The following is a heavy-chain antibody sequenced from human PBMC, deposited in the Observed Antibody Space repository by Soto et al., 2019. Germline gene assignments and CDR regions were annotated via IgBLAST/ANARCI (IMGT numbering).Heavy chain of an antibody. CDR2: MYHSGST. J-gene: IGHJ5*02. CDR3: ARSVFP. Sequence: SETLSLTCAVSGGSISSGGYSWSWIRQPLGKGLEWIGYMYHSGSTYYNQSLKSRVTISVDTSKNQFSLKLSSVTAADTAVYYCARSVFPWGQGTLVTVSS. CDR1: GGSISSGGYS. V-gene: IGHV4-30-2*01.